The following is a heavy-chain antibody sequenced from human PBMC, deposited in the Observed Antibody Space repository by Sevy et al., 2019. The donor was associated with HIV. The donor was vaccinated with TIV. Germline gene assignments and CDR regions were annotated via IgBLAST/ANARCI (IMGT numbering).Heavy chain of an antibody. Sequence: GGSLRLSCEGSGFTFGDYALSWFRQAPGKGLEWLTFIRSKASGGTTEYAASVKGRFTISRDDSKSIAYLQLNSLKIEETAEYFWATGIEDMAYFDHWGQGTLVTVSS. CDR3: ATGIEDMAYFDH. D-gene: IGHD1-26*01. V-gene: IGHV3-49*03. CDR1: GFTFGDYA. J-gene: IGHJ4*02. CDR2: IRSKASGGTT.